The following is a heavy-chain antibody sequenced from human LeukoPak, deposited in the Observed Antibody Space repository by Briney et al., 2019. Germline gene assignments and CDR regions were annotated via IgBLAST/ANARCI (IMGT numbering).Heavy chain of an antibody. CDR1: GFTFSSYE. Sequence: GGSLRLSCAASGFTFSSYEMNWVRQAPGKGPEGGSYISSSGSTIYYADSVKGRFTISRDNAKNSLYLQMNSLRAEDTAVYYCARGGYSYGLFDYWGQGTLVTVSS. CDR3: ARGGYSYGLFDY. CDR2: ISSSGSTI. D-gene: IGHD5-18*01. V-gene: IGHV3-48*03. J-gene: IGHJ4*02.